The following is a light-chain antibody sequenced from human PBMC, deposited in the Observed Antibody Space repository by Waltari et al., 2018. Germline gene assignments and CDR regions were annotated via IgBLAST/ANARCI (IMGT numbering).Light chain of an antibody. J-gene: IGKJ4*01. CDR3: QQYYSNEVT. V-gene: IGKV4-1*01. CDR1: QRVLFSSDNKNY. Sequence: DIVMTQSPDSLAVSLGERATVNCKSSQRVLFSSDNKNYLAWYQQKPGRPPKVLIYWASTRESGVPDRFSGSGSGTDFTLTISSLQAEDVAVYYCQQYYSNEVTFGGGTKVEIK. CDR2: WAS.